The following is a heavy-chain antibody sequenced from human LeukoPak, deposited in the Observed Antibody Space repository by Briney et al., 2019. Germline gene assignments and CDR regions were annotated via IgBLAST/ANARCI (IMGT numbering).Heavy chain of an antibody. D-gene: IGHD6-19*01. J-gene: IGHJ4*02. Sequence: SQTLSLTCTVSGGSISSGDYYWSWIRQPPGKGLEWIGYIYYSGSTYYNPSLKSRVTISVDTSKNQFSLKLSSVTAADTAVYYCARALAVASTAFDYWGQGTLVTVSS. V-gene: IGHV4-30-4*01. CDR3: ARALAVASTAFDY. CDR2: IYYSGST. CDR1: GGSISSGDYY.